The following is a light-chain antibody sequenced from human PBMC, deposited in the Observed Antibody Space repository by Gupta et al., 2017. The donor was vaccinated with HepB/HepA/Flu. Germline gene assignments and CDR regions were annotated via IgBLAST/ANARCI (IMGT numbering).Light chain of an antibody. CDR3: MQALQTEFA. J-gene: IGKJ3*01. Sequence: DIVMTQSPLSLPVTPGEPASISCRSSQSLLHSNGYNYLDWYLQKLGQSPQLLIYLGSNRASGVPDRFSGSGSGTDFTLKISRVEAEDVGVYYCMQALQTEFAFGPGTKVDIK. CDR1: QSLLHSNGYNY. V-gene: IGKV2-28*01. CDR2: LGS.